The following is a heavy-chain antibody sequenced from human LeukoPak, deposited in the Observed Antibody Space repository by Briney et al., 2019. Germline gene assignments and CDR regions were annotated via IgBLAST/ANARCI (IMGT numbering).Heavy chain of an antibody. CDR1: GFTFSSYS. CDR3: ARDTDYGDSGLDY. V-gene: IGHV3-21*01. D-gene: IGHD4-17*01. J-gene: IGHJ4*02. CDR2: ISSSSSYI. Sequence: NPGGSLRLSCAASGFTFSSYSMNWVRQAPGKGLEWVSSISSSSSYIHYADSVKGRFTISRDNAKNSLYLQMNSLRAEDTAVYYCARDTDYGDSGLDYWGQGTLLTVSS.